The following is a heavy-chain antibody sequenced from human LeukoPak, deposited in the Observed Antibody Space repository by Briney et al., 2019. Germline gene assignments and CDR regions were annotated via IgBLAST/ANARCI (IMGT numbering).Heavy chain of an antibody. CDR1: GGSISSSNW. V-gene: IGHV4-4*02. Sequence: PSGTLSLTCAVSGGSISSSNWWSWVRQPPGKGLEWIGEIYHSGSTNYNPSLKSRVTISVDTSKNQFSLKLSSVTAADTAVYYCARTEGYYYYYYYMDVWGKGTTVTVSS. CDR3: ARTEGYYYYYYYMDV. J-gene: IGHJ6*03. CDR2: IYHSGST.